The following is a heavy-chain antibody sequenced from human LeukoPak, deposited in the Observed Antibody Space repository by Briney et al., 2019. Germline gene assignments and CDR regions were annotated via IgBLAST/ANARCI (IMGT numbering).Heavy chain of an antibody. D-gene: IGHD6-19*01. CDR2: IYYSGST. CDR3: ARGGYSSGWYPL. J-gene: IGHJ4*02. V-gene: IGHV4-31*03. Sequence: SETLSLTYTVSGGSISSGGYYWSWIRQHPGKGLEWIGYIYYSGSTYYNPSLKSRVTISVDTSKNQFSLKLSSVTAADTAVYYCARGGYSSGWYPLWGQGTLVTVSS. CDR1: GGSISSGGYY.